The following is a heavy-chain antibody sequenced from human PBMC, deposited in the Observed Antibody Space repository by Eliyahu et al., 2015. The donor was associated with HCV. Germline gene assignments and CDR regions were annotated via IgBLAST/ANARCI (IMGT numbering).Heavy chain of an antibody. D-gene: IGHD5-18*01. V-gene: IGHV4-31*03. CDR2: IYNIGTT. Sequence: QVQLQESGPGLVKPSQTLSLTCTVSGGSISSRGYYWAWIRXHPGKGLECIGYIYNIGTTYYNPSLKSRADISMDTSTNQFSLRLTSVTAADTAVYYCARGRGYSFGYSEDYWGQGTLVTVSS. J-gene: IGHJ4*02. CDR3: ARGRGYSFGYSEDY. CDR1: GGSISSRGYY.